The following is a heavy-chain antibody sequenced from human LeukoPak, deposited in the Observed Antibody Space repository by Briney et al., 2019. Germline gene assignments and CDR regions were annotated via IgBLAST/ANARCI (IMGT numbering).Heavy chain of an antibody. V-gene: IGHV1-2*02. CDR3: ARDLEGYCSSTSCLHYYMDV. CDR1: GYTFTGDY. Sequence: ASVKVSCKASGYTFTGDYMHWVRQAPGQGLEWMGWINPNSGGTNYAQKFQGRVTMARDTSISTAYMELSRLRSDDTAVYYCARDLEGYCSSTSCLHYYMDVWGKGTTVTVSS. CDR2: INPNSGGT. J-gene: IGHJ6*03. D-gene: IGHD2-2*01.